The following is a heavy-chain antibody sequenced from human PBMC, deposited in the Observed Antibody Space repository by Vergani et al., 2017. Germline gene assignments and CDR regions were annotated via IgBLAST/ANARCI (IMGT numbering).Heavy chain of an antibody. J-gene: IGHJ4*02. CDR3: ARCEPTSGGDCSY. CDR1: GGSISSGGYY. V-gene: IGHV4-31*03. Sequence: QVQLQESGPGLVKPSQTLSLTCTVSGGSISSGGYYWSWIRQHPGKGLEWIGYIYYSGRPYYNPSLKSRVTISVDTSKNQFSLKLSSVTAADTAVYYCARCEPTSGGDCSYWGQGTLVTVSS. D-gene: IGHD2-21*02. CDR2: IYYSGRP.